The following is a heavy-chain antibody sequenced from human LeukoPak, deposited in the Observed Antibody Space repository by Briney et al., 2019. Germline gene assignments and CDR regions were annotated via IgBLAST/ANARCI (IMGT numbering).Heavy chain of an antibody. CDR1: EFTFSNYW. V-gene: IGHV3-7*01. J-gene: IGHJ4*02. D-gene: IGHD3-10*01. CDR2: IKEDGSDQ. Sequence: GGSLRLSCAASEFTFSNYWMSWVRQAPGKGLEWVANIKEDGSDQYYADSVKGRFTISRDNSKNTLYLQMNSLRAEDTAVYYCALIFGELSEEVEYWGQGTLVTVSS. CDR3: ALIFGELSEEVEY.